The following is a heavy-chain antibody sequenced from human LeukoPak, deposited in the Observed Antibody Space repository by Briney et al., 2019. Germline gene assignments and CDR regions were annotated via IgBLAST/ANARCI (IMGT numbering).Heavy chain of an antibody. CDR2: IYYSGST. Sequence: SETLSLTCTVSGGSISSSSYYWGWIRQPPGKGLEWIGSIYYSGSTYYNPSLKSRVTISVDTSKKQFSLKLSSVTAADTAVYYCASRTRYCTNGVCYHRWGQGTLVTVSS. CDR1: GGSISSSSYY. V-gene: IGHV4-39*07. D-gene: IGHD2-8*01. J-gene: IGHJ4*02. CDR3: ASRTRYCTNGVCYHR.